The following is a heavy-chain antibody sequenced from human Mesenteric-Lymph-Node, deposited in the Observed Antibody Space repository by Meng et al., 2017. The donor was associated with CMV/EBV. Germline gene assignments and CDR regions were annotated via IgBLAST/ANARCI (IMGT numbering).Heavy chain of an antibody. CDR3: ARGPRGVVVPAAIGN. D-gene: IGHD2-2*01. CDR2: ISSSGSTI. V-gene: IGHV3-48*03. J-gene: IGHJ4*02. Sequence: GESLKISCEASGFIFSNYAMNWVRQAPGKGLEWVSYISSSGSTIYYADSVKGRFTISRDNAKNSLYLQMNSLRAEDTAVYYCARGPRGVVVPAAIGNWGQGTLVTVSS. CDR1: GFIFSNYA.